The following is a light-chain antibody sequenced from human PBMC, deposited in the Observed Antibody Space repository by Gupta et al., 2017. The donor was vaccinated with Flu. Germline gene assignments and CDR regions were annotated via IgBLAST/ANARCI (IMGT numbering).Light chain of an antibody. Sequence: GGIYVSWYQQKPGQSPVLVIYQDAKRPSGIPERFSGSNSGNTATLTISGTQAMDEADYYCQAWDDNLVFGGGTKLTVL. CDR3: QAWDDNLV. V-gene: IGLV3-1*01. CDR1: GGIY. J-gene: IGLJ2*01. CDR2: QDA.